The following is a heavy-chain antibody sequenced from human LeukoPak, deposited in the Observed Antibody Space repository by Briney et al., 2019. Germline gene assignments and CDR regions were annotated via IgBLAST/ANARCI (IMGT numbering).Heavy chain of an antibody. J-gene: IGHJ3*02. CDR3: ASWDPRSAVAGTPAFDI. Sequence: ASVKVSCEASGYSFLNYGISWVRQAPGQGLEWMGWINTNTGNPTYAQGFTGRFVFSLDTSVSTAYLQISSLKAEDTAVYYCASWDPRSAVAGTPAFDIWGQGTMVTVSS. CDR1: GYSFLNYG. CDR2: INTNTGNP. V-gene: IGHV7-4-1*02. D-gene: IGHD6-19*01.